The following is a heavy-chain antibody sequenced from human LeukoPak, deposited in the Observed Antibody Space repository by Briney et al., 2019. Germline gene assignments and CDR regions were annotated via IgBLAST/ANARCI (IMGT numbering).Heavy chain of an antibody. CDR3: ARDRPGIAAA. CDR1: GFTFSSYS. J-gene: IGHJ4*02. V-gene: IGHV3-21*01. CDR2: ISSSSGYI. Sequence: GGSLRLSCAASGFTFSSYSMNWVRQAPGKGLEWVSSISSSSGYIYYADSVKGRFTISRDNAKNSLYLQMDSLRAEDTAVYYCARDRPGIAAAWGQGTLVTVSS. D-gene: IGHD6-13*01.